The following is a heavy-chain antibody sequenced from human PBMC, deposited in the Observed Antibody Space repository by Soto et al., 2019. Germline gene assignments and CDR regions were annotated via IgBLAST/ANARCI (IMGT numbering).Heavy chain of an antibody. CDR1: GFSLSNARMG. D-gene: IGHD3-3*01. J-gene: IGHJ5*02. CDR2: IFSNDEK. Sequence: QVTLKESGPVLVKPTETLTLTCTVSGFSLSNARMGVSWIRQPPGKALEWLAHIFSNDEKSYSTSLKSRLTISKDTSKSQVVLTMTNMDPVDTATYYCARISLLSAIFGVVHRRVFDPWGQGTLVTVSS. CDR3: ARISLLSAIFGVVHRRVFDP. V-gene: IGHV2-26*01.